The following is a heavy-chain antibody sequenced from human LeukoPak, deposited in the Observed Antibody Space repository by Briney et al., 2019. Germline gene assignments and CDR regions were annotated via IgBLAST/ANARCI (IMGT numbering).Heavy chain of an antibody. Sequence: ASVKVSCKASGYTFTGYYMHWVRQAPGQGFEWMGWINPNSGGTNYAQKFQGRVTMTRDTSISTAYMELSRLRSDDTAVYYCARSSDILTGYFGYYYYGMDVWGQGTTVTVSS. CDR2: INPNSGGT. CDR3: ARSSDILTGYFGYYYYGMDV. CDR1: GYTFTGYY. D-gene: IGHD3-9*01. J-gene: IGHJ6*02. V-gene: IGHV1-2*02.